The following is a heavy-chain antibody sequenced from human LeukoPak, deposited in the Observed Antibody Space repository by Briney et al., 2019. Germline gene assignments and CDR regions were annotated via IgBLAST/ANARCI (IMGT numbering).Heavy chain of an antibody. CDR3: ARGGPAYGGNHNWFDP. V-gene: IGHV3-53*01. CDR1: GFTLSAEY. J-gene: IGHJ5*02. CDR2: IYSGGGT. Sequence: PGGSLRLSCAASGFTLSAEYMSWVRQAPGRGLEWVSVIYSGGGTYYANSVKGRFTISRDTTKNTLFLQLSSLRAEDTAMYHCARGGPAYGGNHNWFDPLGQGTLVTVSS. D-gene: IGHD4-23*01.